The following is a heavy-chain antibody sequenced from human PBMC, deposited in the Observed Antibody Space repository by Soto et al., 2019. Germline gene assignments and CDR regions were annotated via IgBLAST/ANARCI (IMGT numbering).Heavy chain of an antibody. CDR2: INWNGVNK. CDR3: GQEADRLGELWGYFQN. CDR1: GFMFEDYA. Sequence: LRLSCGTSGFMFEDYAMHWVRQAPGKGLEWVSGINWNGVNKGYADSVLGRFTISRDNAKKSLYLEMNYLRPEDTALYFCGQEADRLGELWGYFQNWGQGTPVTVSS. V-gene: IGHV3-9*01. D-gene: IGHD3-16*01. J-gene: IGHJ1*01.